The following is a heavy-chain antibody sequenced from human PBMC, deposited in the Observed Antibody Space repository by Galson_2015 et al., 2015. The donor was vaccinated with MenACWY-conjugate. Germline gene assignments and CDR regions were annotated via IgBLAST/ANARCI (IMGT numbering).Heavy chain of an antibody. D-gene: IGHD2-15*01. CDR2: ISHSGST. CDR1: GGSITSSDYY. CDR3: ARRRPRDIGGGFDI. J-gene: IGHJ3*02. Sequence: ETLSLTCTVSGGSITSSDYYWAWIRQPPGKGLVWLGTISHSGSTYYNSSLKSRVTISVNTSKRQFFLKLTSVIAADTAVYYCARRRPRDIGGGFDIWGQGTTVTVSS. V-gene: IGHV4-39*01.